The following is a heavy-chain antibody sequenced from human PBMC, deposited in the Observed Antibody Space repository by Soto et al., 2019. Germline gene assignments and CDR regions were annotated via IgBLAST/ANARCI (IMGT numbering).Heavy chain of an antibody. V-gene: IGHV3-23*01. D-gene: IGHD4-17*01. CDR2: ISGSGGST. CDR3: AKDMDYGDYNDAFDI. J-gene: IGHJ3*02. Sequence: GGSLRLSCAASGFTFSSYAMSWVRQAPGKGLEWVSAISGSGGSTYYADSVKGRFTISRDNSKNTLYLQMNSPRAEDTAVYYCAKDMDYGDYNDAFDIWGQGTMVTVSS. CDR1: GFTFSSYA.